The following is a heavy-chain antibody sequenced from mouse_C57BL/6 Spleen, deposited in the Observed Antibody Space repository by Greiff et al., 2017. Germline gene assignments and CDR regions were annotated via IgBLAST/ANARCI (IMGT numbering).Heavy chain of an antibody. D-gene: IGHD1-1*01. CDR3: ARSGITTVVATNYYAMDY. CDR1: GYAFTNYL. CDR2: INPGSGGT. V-gene: IGHV1-54*01. Sequence: VQLQQSGAELVRPGTSVKVSCKASGYAFTNYLIEWVKQRPGQGLEWIGVINPGSGGTNYNEKFKGKATLTADKSSSTAYMQLSSLTSEDSAVYCCARSGITTVVATNYYAMDYWGQGTLVTVSS. J-gene: IGHJ4*01.